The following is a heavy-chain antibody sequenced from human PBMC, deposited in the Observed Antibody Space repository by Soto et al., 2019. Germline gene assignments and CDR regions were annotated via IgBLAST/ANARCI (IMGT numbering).Heavy chain of an antibody. CDR2: IWYDGSNK. CDR1: GFTFSSYG. CDR3: AREGVITIFGVVIPEYGMDV. J-gene: IGHJ6*02. Sequence: PGGSLRLSCAASGFTFSSYGMHWVRQAPGKGLEWVAVIWYDGSNKYYADSVKGRFTISRDNSKNTLYLQMNSLRAEDTAVYYCAREGVITIFGVVIPEYGMDVWGQGTTVTVSS. V-gene: IGHV3-33*01. D-gene: IGHD3-3*01.